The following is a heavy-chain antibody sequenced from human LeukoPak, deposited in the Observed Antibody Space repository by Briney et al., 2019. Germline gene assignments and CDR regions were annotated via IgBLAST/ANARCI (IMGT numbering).Heavy chain of an antibody. J-gene: IGHJ5*02. V-gene: IGHV4-4*07. Sequence: GSLRLSCTVSGGSISSYYWSWIRQPAGKGLEWIGRIYTSGSTNYNPSLKSRVTMSVDTSKNQFSLKLSSVTAADTAVYYCARDSSSWSGWFDPWGQGTLVTVSS. CDR2: IYTSGST. D-gene: IGHD6-13*01. CDR1: GGSISSYY. CDR3: ARDSSSWSGWFDP.